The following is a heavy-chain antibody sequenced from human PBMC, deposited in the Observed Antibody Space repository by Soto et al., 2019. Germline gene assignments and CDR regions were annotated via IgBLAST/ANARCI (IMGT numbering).Heavy chain of an antibody. Sequence: EVQLVESGGGLVQPGRALRLSCTASGFTFGDYAINWVLQVPGKGLECLGSVRNDIYDETTEYASSVKGRIIISRDDSKSMAYLQIDSLKTEDTGVYYCTRGRDGYNPYYFLYWGQGALVTVSS. CDR1: GFTFGDYA. CDR2: VRNDIYDETT. CDR3: TRGRDGYNPYYFLY. D-gene: IGHD5-12*01. J-gene: IGHJ4*02. V-gene: IGHV3-49*04.